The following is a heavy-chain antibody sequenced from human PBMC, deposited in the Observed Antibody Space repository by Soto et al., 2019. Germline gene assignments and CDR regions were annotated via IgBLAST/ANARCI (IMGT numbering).Heavy chain of an antibody. CDR3: ARKEGGINPFDY. CDR2: ITSDGSST. CDR1: GFNFGNYA. V-gene: IGHV3-64*01. Sequence: EVPLVESGGGLVQPGGSLRLSCVASGFNFGNYAFHWIRQAPGKGLEYVAAITSDGSSTYYANSVKGRFTLSRDDSKNTLYLDMGSLRIEDMAVYYCARKEGGINPFDYWGQGTLVTVSS. D-gene: IGHD3-16*01. J-gene: IGHJ4*02.